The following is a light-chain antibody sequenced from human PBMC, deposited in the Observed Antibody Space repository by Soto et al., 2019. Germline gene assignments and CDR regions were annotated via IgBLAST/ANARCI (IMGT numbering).Light chain of an antibody. V-gene: IGLV7-43*01. Sequence: QAVVTQEPSLTVFPGGTVTLTCASSTGAVTSGYYPNWFQQKPGQAPRPLIYSTSNKHSWTPARFSGSLLGGKAALTLSGVQPEDEAEYYCLLYYGGAYVFGTGTKVTVL. CDR1: TGAVTSGYY. CDR2: STS. CDR3: LLYYGGAYV. J-gene: IGLJ1*01.